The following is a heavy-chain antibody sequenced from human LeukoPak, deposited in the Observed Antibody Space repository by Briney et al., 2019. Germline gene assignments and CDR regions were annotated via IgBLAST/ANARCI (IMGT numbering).Heavy chain of an antibody. V-gene: IGHV3-7*01. CDR2: IKLDGSEK. J-gene: IGHJ6*03. CDR3: ARAYSSSWSLGYYYYYMDV. CDR1: GFTFSSYW. D-gene: IGHD6-13*01. Sequence: GGSLRLSCAASGFTFSSYWMSWVRQAPGKGLEWVANIKLDGSEKHYVDSVKGRFTISRDNAKNTLYLQMNSLRAEDTAVYYCARAYSSSWSLGYYYYYMDVWGKGTTVTISS.